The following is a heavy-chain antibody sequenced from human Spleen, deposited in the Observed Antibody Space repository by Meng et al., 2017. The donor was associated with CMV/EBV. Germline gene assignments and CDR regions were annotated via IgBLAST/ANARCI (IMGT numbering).Heavy chain of an antibody. J-gene: IGHJ6*02. CDR3: ARVWGSRGYYYYGMDV. CDR1: GFTFSSYW. Sequence: SCAASGFTFSSYWMSWVRQAPGKGLEWVANIKQDGSEKYYVDSVKGRFTISRDNAKNSLYLQMNSLRAEDTAVYYCARVWGSRGYYYYGMDVWGQGTTVTVSS. D-gene: IGHD3-16*01. V-gene: IGHV3-7*01. CDR2: IKQDGSEK.